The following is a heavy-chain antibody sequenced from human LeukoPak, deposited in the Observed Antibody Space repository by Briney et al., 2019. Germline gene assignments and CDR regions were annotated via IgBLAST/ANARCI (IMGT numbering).Heavy chain of an antibody. CDR2: INPRNGAT. Sequence: ASVKVSCKASGYTFTSYYIHWVRQAPGHGPDWMGYINPRNGATNYSQKFQGRLTMTRDTSISTAYMEVSSLKSDDTAVYYCARDPRDTGGSYDSWGQGTLLTVSS. CDR1: GYTFTSYY. D-gene: IGHD2-8*02. J-gene: IGHJ5*01. V-gene: IGHV1-2*02. CDR3: ARDPRDTGGSYDS.